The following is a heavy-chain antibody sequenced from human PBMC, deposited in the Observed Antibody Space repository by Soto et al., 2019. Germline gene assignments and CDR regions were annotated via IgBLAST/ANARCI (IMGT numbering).Heavy chain of an antibody. CDR2: ISYDGRNK. V-gene: IGHV3-30*18. Sequence: QVQLVESGGGVVQPGRSLRLSCAASGFFFNRYGMHWVRQAPGKGLEWVAVISYDGRNKYYEDSVKGRFTISRDNSKDTLYLQMNSLRAEDAAVYYCAKAVDITVRGVPPSDYWGQGTLVTVSS. D-gene: IGHD3-10*01. CDR3: AKAVDITVRGVPPSDY. CDR1: GFFFNRYG. J-gene: IGHJ4*02.